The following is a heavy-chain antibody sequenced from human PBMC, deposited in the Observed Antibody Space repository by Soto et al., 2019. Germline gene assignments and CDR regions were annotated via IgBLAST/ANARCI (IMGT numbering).Heavy chain of an antibody. CDR2: ISAYNGNT. Sequence: GASVQVSCKASGYTFTSYGISWVRQAPGQGLEWMGWISAYNGNTNYAQKLQGRVTMTTDTSTSTAYTELRSLRSDDTAVYYCARDSKMTTVNANWFDPWGQGTLVTGSS. CDR1: GYTFTSYG. V-gene: IGHV1-18*01. D-gene: IGHD4-4*01. CDR3: ARDSKMTTVNANWFDP. J-gene: IGHJ5*02.